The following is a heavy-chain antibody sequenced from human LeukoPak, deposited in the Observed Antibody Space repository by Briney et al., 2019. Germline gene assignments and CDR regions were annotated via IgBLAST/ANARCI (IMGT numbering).Heavy chain of an antibody. CDR3: ARGITTLNYYYYGMDV. J-gene: IGHJ6*02. CDR2: MYHSGST. CDR1: GGSIRGSNW. D-gene: IGHD3-16*01. V-gene: IGHV4-4*02. Sequence: SSETLSLTCTVSGGSIRGSNWWSWVRQPPGKGLEWIGEMYHSGSTNYNPSLKSRVTISVDTSKNQFSLKLSSVTAADTAVYYCARGITTLNYYYYGMDVWGQGTTVTVSS.